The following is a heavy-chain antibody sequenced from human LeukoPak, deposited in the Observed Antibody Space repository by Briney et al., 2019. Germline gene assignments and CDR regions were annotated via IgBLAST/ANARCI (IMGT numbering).Heavy chain of an antibody. CDR2: ISEGSRTI. D-gene: IGHD1-26*01. CDR1: GFTFGTYP. V-gene: IGHV3-48*04. CDR3: ARGRAWELLGVDY. Sequence: GGSLRLSCAASGFTFGTYPMNWDRQAPGKGLEWLSYISEGSRTIYYADSVKGRFTISRDNTQNSLYLQMSSLRAEDTAVYYCARGRAWELLGVDYWGQGTLVTVSS. J-gene: IGHJ4*02.